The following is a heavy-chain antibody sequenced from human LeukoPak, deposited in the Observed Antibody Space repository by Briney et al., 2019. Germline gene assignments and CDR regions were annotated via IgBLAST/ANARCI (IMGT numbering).Heavy chain of an antibody. V-gene: IGHV3-30*18. CDR2: ISYDGSNK. CDR3: AKLTVAAAGCNWFDP. D-gene: IGHD6-13*01. Sequence: GGSLRLSCAASGFTFSSYGMHWVRQAPGKGLEWVAVISYDGSNKYYADSVKGRFTISRDNSRNTLYLQMNSLRAEDTAVYYCAKLTVAAAGCNWFDPWGQGTLVTVSS. CDR1: GFTFSSYG. J-gene: IGHJ5*02.